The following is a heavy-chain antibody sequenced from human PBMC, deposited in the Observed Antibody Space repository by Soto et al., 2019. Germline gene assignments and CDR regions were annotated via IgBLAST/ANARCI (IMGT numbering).Heavy chain of an antibody. CDR3: ARNSWNAPPAIDF. Sequence: QTLSLTCVISGNNVSTNSAGWNWIRQSPSGGLEWLGRTYYRSKWNTDYAASVKGRITVNPDTSKNQFSLHLNSVTPDDTGVYYCARNSWNAPPAIDFWGQGIQVTVSS. D-gene: IGHD1-1*01. CDR2: TYYRSKWNT. V-gene: IGHV6-1*01. CDR1: GNNVSTNSAG. J-gene: IGHJ4*02.